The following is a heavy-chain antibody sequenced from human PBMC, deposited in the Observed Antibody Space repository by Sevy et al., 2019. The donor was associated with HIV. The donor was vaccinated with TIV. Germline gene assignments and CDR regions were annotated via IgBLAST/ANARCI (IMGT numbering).Heavy chain of an antibody. CDR3: AREGESSGNAGAFDT. Sequence: GGSLRLSCSAPGIAFSASIMHWVRQAPGKGLEWVALASYDGSIQSGGPGNGRFGISRDESKKMLYLQMSSLTTEDTGVYYCAREGESSGNAGAFDTWGKGTMVIVSS. D-gene: IGHD3-22*01. V-gene: IGHV3-30*09. CDR2: ASYDGSIQ. CDR1: GIAFSASI. J-gene: IGHJ3*02.